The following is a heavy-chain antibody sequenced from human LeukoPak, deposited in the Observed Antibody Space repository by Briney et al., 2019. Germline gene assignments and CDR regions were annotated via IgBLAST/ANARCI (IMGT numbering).Heavy chain of an antibody. CDR2: INHSGST. J-gene: IGHJ6*03. D-gene: IGHD3-3*01. Sequence: SETLSLTCAVYGGSFSGYYWSWIRQPPGKGLEWIGEINHSGSTNYNPSLKSRVTISVDTSKNQFSLKLSSVTAADTAVYYCARDNYDLDPLDPPWYYMDVWGKGTTVTVSS. CDR3: ARDNYDLDPLDPPWYYMDV. CDR1: GGSFSGYY. V-gene: IGHV4-34*01.